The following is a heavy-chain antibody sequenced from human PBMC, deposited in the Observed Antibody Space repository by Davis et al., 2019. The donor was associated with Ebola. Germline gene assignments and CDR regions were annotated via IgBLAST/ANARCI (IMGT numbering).Heavy chain of an antibody. CDR2: ISGSGGST. V-gene: IGHV3-23*01. D-gene: IGHD3-3*01. CDR3: AKDKYDFGDFYYMDV. Sequence: GESLKISCAASGFTFSNAWMSWVRQAPGQGLEWVSGISGSGGSTYYADSVKGRFTISRDNSKNTLYLQMNSLRAEDTAVYYCAKDKYDFGDFYYMDVWGKGTTVTVSS. J-gene: IGHJ6*03. CDR1: GFTFSNAW.